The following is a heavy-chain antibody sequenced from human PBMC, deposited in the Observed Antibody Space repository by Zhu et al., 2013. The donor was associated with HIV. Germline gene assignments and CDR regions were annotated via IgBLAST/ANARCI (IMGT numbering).Heavy chain of an antibody. Sequence: EVQLLESGGGLVQPGGSLRLSCAASGFTFSSYAMSWVRQAPGKGLEWVSYISSSSSTIYYADSVKGRFTISRDNAKNSLYLQMNSLRAEDTAVYYCARTLDSIPVAAIVDYWGQGTLVTVSS. D-gene: IGHD6-19*01. J-gene: IGHJ4*02. CDR3: ARTLDSIPVAAIVDY. CDR2: ISSSSSTI. V-gene: IGHV3-48*04. CDR1: GFTFSSYA.